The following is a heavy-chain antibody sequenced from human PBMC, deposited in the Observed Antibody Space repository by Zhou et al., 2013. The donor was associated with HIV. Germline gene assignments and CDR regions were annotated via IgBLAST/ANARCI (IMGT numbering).Heavy chain of an antibody. CDR2: LNPDSGDT. CDR3: ARDLRGVGEVIGYDHGMDV. D-gene: IGHD3-10*01. J-gene: IGHJ6*02. V-gene: IGHV1-2*02. Sequence: QVHLVQSGAEVKKPGSSVKVSCKASGGTFSTYAFSWVRQAPGQGLEWMGSLNPDSGDTNSARKLLGRVTMTRDTSISTAYMELTRLTSDDTAVYYCARDLRGVGEVIGYDHGMDVWGQGTTVTVSS. CDR1: GGTFSTYA.